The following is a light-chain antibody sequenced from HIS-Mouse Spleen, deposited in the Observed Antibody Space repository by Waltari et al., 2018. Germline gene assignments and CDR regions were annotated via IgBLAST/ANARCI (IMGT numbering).Light chain of an antibody. CDR1: SSYVGSYNL. J-gene: IGLJ2*01. CDR2: EGS. V-gene: IGLV2-23*03. CDR3: CSYAGSSTFEV. Sequence: QSALTQPASVSGSPGQSLTLSCTRTSSYVGSYNLVSWYQQHPAKAPKLMIYEGSKRPSGVSNRFSGSKSGNTASLTISGLQAEDEADYYCCSYAGSSTFEVFGGGTKLTVL.